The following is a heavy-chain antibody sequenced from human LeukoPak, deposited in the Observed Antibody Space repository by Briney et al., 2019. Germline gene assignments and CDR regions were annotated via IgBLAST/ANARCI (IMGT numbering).Heavy chain of an antibody. Sequence: PGGSLRLSCAASGFTFSSYSMNWVRQAPGKGLEWVSYITFSSSIIYYADSVKGRFTISRDNSKNTLYLQMNSLRVEDTAVYFCAKDQGLGNYYDSSGYFGLFDYWGQGTLVTVSS. CDR2: ITFSSSII. V-gene: IGHV3-48*01. CDR1: GFTFSSYS. D-gene: IGHD3-22*01. CDR3: AKDQGLGNYYDSSGYFGLFDY. J-gene: IGHJ4*02.